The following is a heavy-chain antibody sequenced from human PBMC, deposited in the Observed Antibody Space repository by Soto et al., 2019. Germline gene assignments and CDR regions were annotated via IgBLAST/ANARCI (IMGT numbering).Heavy chain of an antibody. CDR1: GYNLRAYY. D-gene: IGHD2-2*01. Sequence: ASVKVSCKASGYNLRAYYTYWVRQAPGRALVGLGWSDPNSGGTDHEESLRGRVTMSRDTSNNTAYMELRRVRSDDTAIYFCARGRDAASLCCTPHGIDFWGQGTTVTVSS. CDR3: ARGRDAASLCCTPHGIDF. J-gene: IGHJ6*02. CDR2: SDPNSGGT. V-gene: IGHV1-2*02.